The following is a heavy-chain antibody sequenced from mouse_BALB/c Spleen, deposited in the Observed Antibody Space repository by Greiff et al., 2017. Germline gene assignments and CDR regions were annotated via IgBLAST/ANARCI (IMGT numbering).Heavy chain of an antibody. Sequence: QVQLQQSGPELVKPGASVKMSCKASGYTFTSYYIHWVKQRPGQGLEWIGWIYPGDGSTKYNGKFKGKATLTADKSSSTAYMQLSSLTSVDSAVYFCARQRLRAMDYWGQGTSVTVSS. CDR2: IYPGDGST. CDR1: GYTFTSYY. CDR3: ARQRLRAMDY. D-gene: IGHD1-2*01. V-gene: IGHV1S56*01. J-gene: IGHJ4*01.